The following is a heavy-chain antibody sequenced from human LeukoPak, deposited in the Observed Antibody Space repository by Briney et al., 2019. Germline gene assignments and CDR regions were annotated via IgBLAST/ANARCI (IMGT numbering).Heavy chain of an antibody. CDR2: IDRDGLKA. D-gene: IGHD3-3*01. V-gene: IGHV3-74*01. J-gene: IGHJ5*01. CDR1: TRYFTNYW. Sequence: GGSLRLSCTASTRYFTNYWMHWVRQVPGKGLAWLSRIDRDGLKADYADAVRGRFTISRHNAKSTAYLQMDSLRVGDTAVYYCGTSRWSGVVDSWGQGTLVTVSS. CDR3: GTSRWSGVVDS.